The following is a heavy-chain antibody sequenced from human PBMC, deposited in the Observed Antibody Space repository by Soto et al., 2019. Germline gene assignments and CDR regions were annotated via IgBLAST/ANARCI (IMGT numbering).Heavy chain of an antibody. CDR1: GFTFSNAW. CDR2: IKSKTDGGTT. Sequence: PGGSLRLSCAASGFTFSNAWMSWVRQAPGKGLEWVGRIKSKTDGGTTDYAAPVKGRFTISRDDSKNTLYLQMNSLKTEDTAVYYCTTFDSQWLKDYYYGMDVWGQGTTVTVSS. J-gene: IGHJ6*02. V-gene: IGHV3-15*01. D-gene: IGHD6-19*01. CDR3: TTFDSQWLKDYYYGMDV.